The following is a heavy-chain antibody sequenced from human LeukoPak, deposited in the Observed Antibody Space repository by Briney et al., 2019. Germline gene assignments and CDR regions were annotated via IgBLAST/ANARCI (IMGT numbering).Heavy chain of an antibody. V-gene: IGHV1-46*01. Sequence: GASVKVSCKSSGGTFSAYGVNWVRQAPGQGLEWMGIINPSGGSTSYAQKFQGRVTMTRDTSTSTVYMDLSSLRSEDTAMYYCARAPLGGNSGFWLYWGQGTLVTVSS. J-gene: IGHJ4*02. CDR2: INPSGGST. CDR1: GGTFSAYG. CDR3: ARAPLGGNSGFWLY. D-gene: IGHD4-23*01.